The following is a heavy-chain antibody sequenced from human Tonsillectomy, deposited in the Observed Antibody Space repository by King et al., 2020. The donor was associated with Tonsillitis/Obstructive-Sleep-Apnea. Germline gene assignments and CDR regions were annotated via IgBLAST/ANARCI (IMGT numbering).Heavy chain of an antibody. D-gene: IGHD2-2*01. CDR3: TTLHCSSTSCYLYYYYYMDV. CDR2: IKSKTDGGTT. J-gene: IGHJ6*03. Sequence: VQLVESGGGLVKPGGSLRLSCAASGFTFSNAWMSWVRQAPGKGLEWVGRIKSKTDGGTTDYAAPGKGRLTISRDDSKNTLYLQMNSLKTEDTAVYYCTTLHCSSTSCYLYYYYYMDVWGKGTTVTVSS. V-gene: IGHV3-15*01. CDR1: GFTFSNAW.